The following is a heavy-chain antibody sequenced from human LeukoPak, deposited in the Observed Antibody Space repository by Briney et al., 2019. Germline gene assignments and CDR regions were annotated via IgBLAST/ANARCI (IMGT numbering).Heavy chain of an antibody. Sequence: ASVKVSCKASGYTFNDYVMHWVRQAPGQRLEWMGWIITGSGNTHYSQKFQGRVTITRDTSAGTVYMELSSLRSEDTAVYYCARDFEAYFDYWGQGTLVTVPS. CDR1: GYTFNDYV. V-gene: IGHV1-3*04. J-gene: IGHJ4*02. CDR2: IITGSGNT. CDR3: ARDFEAYFDY. D-gene: IGHD2/OR15-2a*01.